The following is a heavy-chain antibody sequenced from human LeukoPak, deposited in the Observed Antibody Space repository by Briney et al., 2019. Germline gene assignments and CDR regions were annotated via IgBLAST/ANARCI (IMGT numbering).Heavy chain of an antibody. CDR3: ARGFDGHNAFDI. CDR2: IYTSGST. Sequence: PSQTLSLTCTVSGGSISSGSYYWSWIRQPAGKGLEWIGRIYTSGSTNYNPSLKSRVTISVDTSKNQFSLRLSSVTAADTAVYHCARGFDGHNAFDIWGQGTMVTVSS. J-gene: IGHJ3*02. V-gene: IGHV4-61*02. D-gene: IGHD3-9*01. CDR1: GGSISSGSYY.